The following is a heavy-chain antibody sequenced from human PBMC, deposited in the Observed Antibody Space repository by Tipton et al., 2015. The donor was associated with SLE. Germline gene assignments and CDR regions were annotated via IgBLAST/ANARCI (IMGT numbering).Heavy chain of an antibody. D-gene: IGHD4-11*01. J-gene: IGHJ2*01. CDR2: VSHRGTT. CDR3: VRDPLRDYIQRKDWYFDL. Sequence: TLSLTCAVYGGTSRDYFWSWIRQPPGKGLEWIGEVSHRGTTNYNPSLDSRVTISLDRFNNQFTLKMTSVTAADTAIYYCVRDPLRDYIQRKDWYFDLWGRGTQVTVSS. CDR1: GGTSRDYF. V-gene: IGHV4-34*01.